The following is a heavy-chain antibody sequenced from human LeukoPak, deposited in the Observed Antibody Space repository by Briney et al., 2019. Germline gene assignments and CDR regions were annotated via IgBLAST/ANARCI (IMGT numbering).Heavy chain of an antibody. V-gene: IGHV3-13*01. CDR2: IVPADDT. CDR1: GFTFSSFD. D-gene: IGHD1-1*01. Sequence: GGSLRLSCAASGFTFSSFDMHWVRQPTGQGLEWVSTIVPADDTYSPVSVEGRFSLYRHHAKNSLYLQMNSLTAGDPCVSVCERGPPRGKCYYMDVWGKGTTVTVSS. CDR3: ERGPPRGKCYYMDV. J-gene: IGHJ6*03.